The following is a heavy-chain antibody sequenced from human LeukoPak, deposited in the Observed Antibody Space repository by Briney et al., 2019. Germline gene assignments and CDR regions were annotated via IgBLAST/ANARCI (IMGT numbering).Heavy chain of an antibody. Sequence: SQTLSLTCTVSGGSISSYYWSWIRQPPGKGLEWIGYIYYSGSTNYNPSLKSRVTISVDTSKNQFSLKLSSVTAADTAVYYCAREEVLYYFDYWGQGTLVTVSS. D-gene: IGHD2-15*01. V-gene: IGHV4-59*01. CDR1: GGSISSYY. J-gene: IGHJ4*02. CDR3: AREEVLYYFDY. CDR2: IYYSGST.